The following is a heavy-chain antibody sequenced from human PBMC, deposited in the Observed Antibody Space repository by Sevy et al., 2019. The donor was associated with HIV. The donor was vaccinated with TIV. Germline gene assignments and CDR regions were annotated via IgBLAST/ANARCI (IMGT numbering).Heavy chain of an antibody. J-gene: IGHJ4*02. D-gene: IGHD2-2*01. CDR1: GFTFSTYT. Sequence: GSLRLSCAASGFTFSTYTMNWVRQAPGKGLEWVSSISSGSSYIYYADSVKGRFTISRDNAKNSLYLQMNSLRAEDTAIYYGARDGGCTSTSCLLYFDYWGQGTPVTVSS. CDR3: ARDGGCTSTSCLLYFDY. V-gene: IGHV3-21*01. CDR2: ISSGSSYI.